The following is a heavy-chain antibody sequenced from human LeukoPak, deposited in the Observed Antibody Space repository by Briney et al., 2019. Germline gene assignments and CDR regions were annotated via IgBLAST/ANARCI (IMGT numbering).Heavy chain of an antibody. Sequence: PGGSLRLSCAASGFTFSSYSMNWVRQAPGKGLEWVSSISSTGSNIYYADSVKGRFTISRDNAKNSLYLQMNSLGAEDTAVYHCARSNGYWGQGILVTVSS. CDR1: GFTFSSYS. D-gene: IGHD4/OR15-4a*01. V-gene: IGHV3-21*01. J-gene: IGHJ4*02. CDR2: ISSTGSNI. CDR3: ARSNGY.